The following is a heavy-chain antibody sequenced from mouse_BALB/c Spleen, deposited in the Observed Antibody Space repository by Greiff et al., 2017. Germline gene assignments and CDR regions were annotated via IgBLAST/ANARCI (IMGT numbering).Heavy chain of an antibody. CDR2: ISSGGST. CDR1: GFTFSSYA. D-gene: IGHD2-3*01. J-gene: IGHJ4*01. Sequence: EVQGVESGGGLVKPGGSLKLSCAASGFTFSSYAMSWVRQTPEKRLEWVASISSGGSTYYPDSVKGRFTISRDNARNILYLQMSSLRSEDTAMYYCARARIYDGYYGAMDYWGQGTSVTVSS. V-gene: IGHV5-6-5*01. CDR3: ARARIYDGYYGAMDY.